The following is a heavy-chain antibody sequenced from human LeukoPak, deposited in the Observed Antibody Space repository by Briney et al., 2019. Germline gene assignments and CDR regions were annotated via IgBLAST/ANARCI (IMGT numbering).Heavy chain of an antibody. D-gene: IGHD3-10*01. CDR2: ISWNSGSI. CDR1: GFTFSNAW. J-gene: IGHJ3*02. CDR3: AKDSSPAITMGAFDI. V-gene: IGHV3-9*03. Sequence: GGSLRLSCAASGFTFSNAWMSWVRQAPGKGLEWVSGISWNSGSIGYADSVKGRFTISRDNAKNSLYLQMNSLRAEDMALYYCAKDSSPAITMGAFDIWGQGTMVTVSS.